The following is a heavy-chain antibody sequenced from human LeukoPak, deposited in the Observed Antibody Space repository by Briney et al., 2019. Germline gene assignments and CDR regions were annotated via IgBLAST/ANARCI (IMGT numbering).Heavy chain of an antibody. D-gene: IGHD5-12*01. J-gene: IGHJ4*02. CDR2: ISGGGSST. Sequence: GGSLRLSCAASGFAFSSYAMSWVRQAPGKGLEWVSLISGGGSSTWYADSVKGRFTISRDNFKNTLSLQMNSLKAEDTAVYYCARVLIVATIVYFDYWGQGTLVTVSS. CDR3: ARVLIVATIVYFDY. CDR1: GFAFSSYA. V-gene: IGHV3-23*01.